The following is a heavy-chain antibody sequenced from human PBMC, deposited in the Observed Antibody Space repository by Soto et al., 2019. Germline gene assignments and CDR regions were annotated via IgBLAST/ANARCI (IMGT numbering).Heavy chain of an antibody. CDR1: GFTFSSYA. V-gene: IGHV3-23*01. D-gene: IGHD4-17*01. Sequence: GGSLRLSCAASGFTFSSYAMSWVRQAPGKGLEWVSAISGSGGSTYYADSVKGRFTISRDNSKNTLYLQMNSLRAEDTAVYYCAKADYGDYYYGMDVWGQGTTVTVSS. CDR3: AKADYGDYYYGMDV. J-gene: IGHJ6*02. CDR2: ISGSGGST.